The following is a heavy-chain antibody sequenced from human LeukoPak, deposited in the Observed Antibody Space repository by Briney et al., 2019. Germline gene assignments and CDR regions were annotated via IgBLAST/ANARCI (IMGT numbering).Heavy chain of an antibody. CDR3: AREDASSLDY. J-gene: IGHJ4*02. CDR2: ISSSGSYI. D-gene: IGHD6-13*01. CDR1: GFTFSTYD. Sequence: GGSLRLSCAASGFTFSTYDMNWVRQAPGKGLEWVSSISSSGSYIYYADSLKGRFAISRDNAKNSLYLQMNNLRAEDTAVYYCAREDASSLDYWGQGILVTVSS. V-gene: IGHV3-21*06.